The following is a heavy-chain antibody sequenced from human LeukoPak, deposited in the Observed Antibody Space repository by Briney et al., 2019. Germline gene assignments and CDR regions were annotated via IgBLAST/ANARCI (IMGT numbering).Heavy chain of an antibody. CDR3: ARTYSSSWYAGWFDP. CDR2: ISSSGSTI. J-gene: IGHJ5*02. CDR1: GFTFSDYY. V-gene: IGHV3-11*04. Sequence: GGSLRLSCAASGFTFSDYYMSWIRQAPGKGLEWVSYISSSGSTIYYADSVKGRFTISRDNAKNSLYLQMNSLRAEDTAVYYCARTYSSSWYAGWFDPWGQGTLVTVSS. D-gene: IGHD6-13*01.